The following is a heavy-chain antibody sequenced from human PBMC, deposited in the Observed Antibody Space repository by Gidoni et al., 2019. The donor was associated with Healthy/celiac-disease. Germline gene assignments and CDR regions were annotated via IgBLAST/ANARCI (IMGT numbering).Heavy chain of an antibody. J-gene: IGHJ4*02. CDR3: ARAGTYDYVWGSYLDY. D-gene: IGHD3-16*01. CDR2: ISSSSSYI. V-gene: IGHV3-21*01. Sequence: EVQLVESGGGLVKPGGSLRLSCAASGFTFSSYSMNWVRQAPGKGLEWVSSISSSSSYIYYADSVKGRFTISRDNAKNSLYLQMNSLRAEDTAVYYCARAGTYDYVWGSYLDYWGQGTLVTVSS. CDR1: GFTFSSYS.